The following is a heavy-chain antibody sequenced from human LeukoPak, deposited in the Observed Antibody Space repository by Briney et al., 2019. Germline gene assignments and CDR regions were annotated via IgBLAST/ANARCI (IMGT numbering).Heavy chain of an antibody. Sequence: PGGSLRLSCAASGFTFSSYAMSWVRQAPGKGLEWDSAISGSGGSTYYADSVKGRFTISRDNSKNTLYLQMNSLRAEDTAVYYCAKVLGYDSSGYYYPAFDIWGQGTMVTVSS. V-gene: IGHV3-23*01. J-gene: IGHJ3*02. CDR2: ISGSGGST. CDR1: GFTFSSYA. D-gene: IGHD3-22*01. CDR3: AKVLGYDSSGYYYPAFDI.